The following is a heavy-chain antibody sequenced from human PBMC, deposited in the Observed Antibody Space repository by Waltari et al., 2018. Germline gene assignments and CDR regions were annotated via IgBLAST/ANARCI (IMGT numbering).Heavy chain of an antibody. CDR2: IRFDGSNT. CDR3: ARDLSSGGPSHYDAFDI. V-gene: IGHV3-30*02. CDR1: ALTLRNPG. Sequence: QVQLVESGGSVVQPGGSLRLSCIASALTLRNPGIHWVRQAPGKGLEWVAFIRFDGSNTHYAQSVRGRFTISRDNSKSTLYLQMNSLRAEDTAVYYCARDLSSGGPSHYDAFDIWGQGTMVTVSS. D-gene: IGHD6-19*01. J-gene: IGHJ3*02.